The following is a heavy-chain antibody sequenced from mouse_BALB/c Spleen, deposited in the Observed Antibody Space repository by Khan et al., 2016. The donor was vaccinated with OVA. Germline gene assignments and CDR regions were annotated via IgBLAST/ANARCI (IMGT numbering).Heavy chain of an antibody. CDR2: IGSGDST. Sequence: EVQLQESGGGLVKPGGSLKLSCAASGFTFSNYAMSWVRQSPEKRLEWVASIGSGDSTYYLDPVKGRFTISRDNARNILYLQMSSLRSEDTAMYYCARDYWFTYWGQGTLVTVAA. J-gene: IGHJ3*01. V-gene: IGHV5-6-5*01. CDR1: GFTFSNYA. CDR3: ARDYWFTY.